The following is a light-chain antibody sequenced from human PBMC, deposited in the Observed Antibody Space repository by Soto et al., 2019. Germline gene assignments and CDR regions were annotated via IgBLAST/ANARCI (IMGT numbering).Light chain of an antibody. J-gene: IGLJ3*02. CDR2: RID. V-gene: IGLV1-47*01. CDR1: SSNIGSNY. Sequence: QSVLTQPPSASGTPGQRVTISCSGSSSNIGSNYVYWYQQLPGTAPKLLIYRIDQRPSGVPDRVSGSRSGTSASLAISDLRSEDEADYYCAAWDDSLSVVMFGGVTKLTVL. CDR3: AAWDDSLSVVM.